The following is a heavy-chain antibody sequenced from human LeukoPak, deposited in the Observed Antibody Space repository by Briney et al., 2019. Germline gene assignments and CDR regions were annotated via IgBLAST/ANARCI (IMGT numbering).Heavy chain of an antibody. V-gene: IGHV3-66*02. CDR3: ARGQTARD. CDR2: IYSGGNA. D-gene: IGHD6-6*01. J-gene: IGHJ4*02. Sequence: GGSLRLSCAASGFSFSNNYLSWVRRAPGKGLEWVSVIYSGGNAYYADYVKGRFTMSRDNSKNTVYLQMESLRPEDTPIYYCARGQTARDWGQGTQVTVSS. CDR1: GFSFSNNY.